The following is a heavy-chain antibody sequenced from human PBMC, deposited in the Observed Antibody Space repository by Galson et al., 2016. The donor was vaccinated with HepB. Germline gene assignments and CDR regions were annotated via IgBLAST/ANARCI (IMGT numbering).Heavy chain of an antibody. CDR3: ARSGTSTSGLYYYYGMDV. CDR1: GGSLSGSY. Sequence: LSLTCTVSGGSLSGSYWSWTRQPPGKGLEWIGYIYYSGSTNYNPSLKSRVTMPLDISKNQFSLKLSSVTAADTAVYYCARSGTSTSGLYYYYGMDVWGQGTTVTVSS. V-gene: IGHV4-59*01. CDR2: IYYSGST. D-gene: IGHD2-2*01. J-gene: IGHJ6*02.